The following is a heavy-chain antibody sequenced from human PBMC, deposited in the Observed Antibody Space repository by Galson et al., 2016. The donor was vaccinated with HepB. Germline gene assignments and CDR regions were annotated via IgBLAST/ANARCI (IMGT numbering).Heavy chain of an antibody. V-gene: IGHV5-51*01. CDR1: GYSFSTYW. Sequence: QSGAEVKKPGESLKISCKGSGYSFSTYWIGWVRQLPGKGLEWMGIIFPIDSDIRYSPSFQGQVTFSVDKSISTAYLQWSSLKASDTAMYYCTRCAVTSKYYYYGMDVWGQGTTVTVSS. CDR2: IFPIDSDI. CDR3: TRCAVTSKYYYYGMDV. D-gene: IGHD4-17*01. J-gene: IGHJ6*02.